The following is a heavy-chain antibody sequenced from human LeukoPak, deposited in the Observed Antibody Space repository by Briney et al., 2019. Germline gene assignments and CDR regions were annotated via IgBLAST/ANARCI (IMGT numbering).Heavy chain of an antibody. Sequence: GGSLRLSCAASGFTFSNEWMIWVRQAPGKGLEWVGRIRTKAEGGTTDYAAPVKGRFTISRDDSENALYLQMDSPKPEDTAVYYCTTAGSAWGQGTLVTVSS. J-gene: IGHJ5*02. CDR3: TTAGSA. D-gene: IGHD2-15*01. CDR1: GFTFSNEW. V-gene: IGHV3-15*01. CDR2: IRTKAEGGTT.